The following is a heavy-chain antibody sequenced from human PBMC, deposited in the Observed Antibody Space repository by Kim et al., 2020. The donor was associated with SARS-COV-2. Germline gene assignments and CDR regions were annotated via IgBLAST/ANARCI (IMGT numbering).Heavy chain of an antibody. CDR2: INAGNGNT. D-gene: IGHD6-19*01. Sequence: ASVKVSCKASGYTFTSYAMHWVRQAPGQRLEWMGWINAGNGNTKYSQKFQGRVTITRDTSASTAYMELSSLRSEDTAVYYCARAASSGWYTPGYYFDYWGQGTLVTVSS. V-gene: IGHV1-3*01. CDR3: ARAASSGWYTPGYYFDY. J-gene: IGHJ4*02. CDR1: GYTFTSYA.